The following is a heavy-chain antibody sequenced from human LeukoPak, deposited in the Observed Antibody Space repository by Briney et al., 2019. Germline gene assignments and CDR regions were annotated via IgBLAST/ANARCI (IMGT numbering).Heavy chain of an antibody. D-gene: IGHD1-20*01. CDR1: GFTFSSYW. J-gene: IGHJ3*02. Sequence: GGSLRLSCAASGFTFSSYWMSWVRQAPGKGLEWVANIKQDGSEKYYVDSVKSRFTISRDNAKNSLYLQMNSPRAEDTAVYYCARLQANWNAFDIWGQGTMVTVSS. CDR3: ARLQANWNAFDI. V-gene: IGHV3-7*01. CDR2: IKQDGSEK.